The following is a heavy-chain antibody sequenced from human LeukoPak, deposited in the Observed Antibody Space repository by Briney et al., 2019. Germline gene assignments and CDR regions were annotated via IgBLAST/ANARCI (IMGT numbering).Heavy chain of an antibody. D-gene: IGHD6-13*01. CDR3: ARWDRYGSISYFDF. J-gene: IGHJ4*02. CDR2: IKQDGSEK. CDR1: GFTFSSYW. Sequence: PGGSLRLSCAASGFTFSSYWMSWVRQAPGKGLEWVANIKQDGSEKYYVDSVKGRFTISRDNAKNSLFLQMNSLRAEDTAVYYCARWDRYGSISYFDFWGQGTLVTVSS. V-gene: IGHV3-7*03.